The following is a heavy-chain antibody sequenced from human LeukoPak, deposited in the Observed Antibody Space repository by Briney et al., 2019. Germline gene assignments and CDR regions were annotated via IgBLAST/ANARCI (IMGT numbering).Heavy chain of an antibody. J-gene: IGHJ4*02. Sequence: SVKVSCKASGGTFSSYAISWVRQAPGQGLEWMGGIIPIFGTANYAQKFQGRVTITADKSTSTAYMELSSLRSEDTAVYYCARAAYSSSGDDYWGQGTLVTVSS. CDR2: IIPIFGTA. V-gene: IGHV1-69*06. CDR1: GGTFSSYA. D-gene: IGHD6-13*01. CDR3: ARAAYSSSGDDY.